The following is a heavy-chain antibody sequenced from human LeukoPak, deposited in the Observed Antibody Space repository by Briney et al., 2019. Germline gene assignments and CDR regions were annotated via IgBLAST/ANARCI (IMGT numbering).Heavy chain of an antibody. D-gene: IGHD5-24*01. CDR2: IKQDVSKK. CDR1: GFPFSSYW. J-gene: IGHJ4*02. V-gene: IGHV3-7*04. CDR3: TRVGYIDEGIDY. Sequence: GSLRLSCVASGFPFSSYWMTWVRQAPGKGLEWVANIKQDVSKKSYVDSVKGRFTISRDNAKNSLYLQMNSLRAEDTAIYYCTRVGYIDEGIDYWGQGTLVTVSS.